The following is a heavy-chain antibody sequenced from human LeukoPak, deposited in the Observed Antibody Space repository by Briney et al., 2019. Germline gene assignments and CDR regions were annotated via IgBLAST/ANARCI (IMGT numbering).Heavy chain of an antibody. CDR1: GFTFSSYA. V-gene: IGHV3-23*01. D-gene: IGHD2-15*01. J-gene: IGHJ6*02. CDR2: ISGSGGST. Sequence: GGSLRLSCAASGFTFSSYAMSWVRQAPGKGLEWVSAISGSGGSTYYADSVKGRFTISRDDSINTAYLQMNGLKTEDTAVYYCTRHSDQYCSGANCYVYNFYGLDVWGRGTTVTVSS. CDR3: TRHSDQYCSGANCYVYNFYGLDV.